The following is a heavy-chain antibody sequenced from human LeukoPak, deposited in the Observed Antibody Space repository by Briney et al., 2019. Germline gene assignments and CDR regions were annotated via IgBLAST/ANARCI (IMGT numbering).Heavy chain of an antibody. J-gene: IGHJ5*02. CDR3: ASSWYTTWFDP. V-gene: IGHV1-2*02. D-gene: IGHD6-13*01. CDR1: GYTFTGYY. CDR2: INPNSGST. Sequence: ASVKVSCKASGYTFTGYYMHWVRQAPGQGLEWMGWINPNSGSTNYAQKFQGRVTMTRDTSISTAYMELSRLRSDDTAVYYCASSWYTTWFDPWGQGTLVTVSS.